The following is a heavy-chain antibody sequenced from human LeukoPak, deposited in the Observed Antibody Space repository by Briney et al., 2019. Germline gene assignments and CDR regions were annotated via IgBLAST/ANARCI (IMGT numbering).Heavy chain of an antibody. J-gene: IGHJ4*02. V-gene: IGHV1-24*01. CDR1: GYTLTELS. D-gene: IGHD6-13*01. CDR2: FDPEDGET. Sequence: ASVKVSCKVSGYTLTELSMHWVRQAPGKGLEWMGSFDPEDGETIYAQKFQGRVTMTEDTSTDTAYMELSSLRSEDTAVYYCATSSPGYSSSWFLDYWGQGTLVTVSS. CDR3: ATSSPGYSSSWFLDY.